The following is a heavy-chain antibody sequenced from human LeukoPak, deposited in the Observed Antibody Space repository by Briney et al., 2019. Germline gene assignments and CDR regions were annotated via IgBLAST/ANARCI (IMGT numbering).Heavy chain of an antibody. J-gene: IGHJ4*02. Sequence: PSETLSLTRTVSGGSISSSTYYWGWIRQPPGKGLEWIGSIYYSGSTYYNPSLKSRVTISVDTSKNQFSLSSVTAADTAVYYCARHSRGPAAGPAFDYWGQGTLVTVSS. D-gene: IGHD6-13*01. V-gene: IGHV4-39*01. CDR1: GGSISSSTYY. CDR2: IYYSGST. CDR3: ARHSRGPAAGPAFDY.